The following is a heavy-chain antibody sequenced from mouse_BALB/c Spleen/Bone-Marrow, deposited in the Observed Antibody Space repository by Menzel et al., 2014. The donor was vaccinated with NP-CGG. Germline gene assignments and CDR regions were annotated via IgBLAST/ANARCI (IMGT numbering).Heavy chain of an antibody. J-gene: IGHJ3*01. CDR3: ARWDSSGYVGFAY. CDR2: IDPENGNT. Sequence: VQLQQSGAELVRPGALAKLSCKASGFNIKDYYMHWVKQRPEQGLEWIGWIDPENGNTIYDPKFQGKASMTPDTSSNTAYLQLSSLTSEDTAVYYCARWDSSGYVGFAYWGQGTLVTVSA. V-gene: IGHV14-1*02. D-gene: IGHD3-2*01. CDR1: GFNIKDYY.